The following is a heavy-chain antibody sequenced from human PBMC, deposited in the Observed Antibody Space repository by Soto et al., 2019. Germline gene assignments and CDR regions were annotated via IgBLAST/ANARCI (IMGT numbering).Heavy chain of an antibody. Sequence: QVQLQESGPGLVKPSQTLSLTCTVSGGSISSGVYYWIWIRQHPGMGLVWIGYIYYSGSTYYNPSLKSQVTISVDTSKNKFSMKLSSVTAADTAVYYCARVIVVVVAATPIRYFDLWGRGTLVTVSS. CDR1: GGSISSGVYY. CDR3: ARVIVVVVAATPIRYFDL. V-gene: IGHV4-31*01. J-gene: IGHJ2*01. D-gene: IGHD2-15*01. CDR2: IYYSGST.